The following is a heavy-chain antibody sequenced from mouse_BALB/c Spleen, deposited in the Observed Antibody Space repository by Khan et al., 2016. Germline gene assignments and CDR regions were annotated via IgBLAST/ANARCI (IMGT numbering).Heavy chain of an antibody. V-gene: IGHV4-1*02. CDR2: INPDSSTI. J-gene: IGHJ2*01. D-gene: IGHD1-1*01. CDR3: TRLYYYGCSDY. Sequence: EVKLFESGGGLVQPGGSLKLSCAASGFDFSRYWLSWVRQAPGKGLEWIVDINPDSSTINYTPSLKDKFIISRDNAKNTLYLQMSKVRSEDTALYYCTRLYYYGCSDYWGQGTTLTVSA. CDR1: GFDFSRYW.